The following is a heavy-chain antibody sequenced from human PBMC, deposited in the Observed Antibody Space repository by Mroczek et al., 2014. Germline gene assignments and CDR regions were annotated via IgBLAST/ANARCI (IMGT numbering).Heavy chain of an antibody. D-gene: IGHD1-26*01. V-gene: IGHV4-31*03. J-gene: IGHJ3*02. CDR3: AXENIVGXTKKFGAFDI. Sequence: QVQLQESGPGLVKPSQTLSLTCTVSGGSISSGGYHWSWIRQHPGKGLEWIGYIYYSGSTYYNPSLKSRVTISVDTSKNQFSLKLSSVTAADTAVYYCAXENIVGXTKKFGAFDIVGPRDKWSPSLQ. CDR1: GGSISSGGYH. CDR2: IYYSGST.